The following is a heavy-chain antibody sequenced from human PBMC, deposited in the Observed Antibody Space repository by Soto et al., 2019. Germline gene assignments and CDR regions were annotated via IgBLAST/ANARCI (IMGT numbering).Heavy chain of an antibody. Sequence: GGSLRLSXAASGFTFSNAWMSWVRQAPGKGLEWVGRIKSKTDGGTTDYAAPVKGRFTISRDDSKNTLYLQMNSLKTEDTAVYYCTTPGEWLRWGGFDYWGQGTLVTVSS. D-gene: IGHD5-12*01. V-gene: IGHV3-15*01. CDR3: TTPGEWLRWGGFDY. CDR2: IKSKTDGGTT. J-gene: IGHJ4*02. CDR1: GFTFSNAW.